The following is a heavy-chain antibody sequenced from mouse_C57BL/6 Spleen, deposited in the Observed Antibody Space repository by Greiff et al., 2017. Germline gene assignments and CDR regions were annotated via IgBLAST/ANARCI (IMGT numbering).Heavy chain of an antibody. J-gene: IGHJ3*01. CDR2: ISYDGSN. V-gene: IGHV3-6*01. D-gene: IGHD1-1*01. Sequence: VQLKESGPGLVKSSQSLSLTCSVTGYSITRGYYWNWIRQLPGNKLEWMGYISYDGSNNYHPSLQNRIPITRDTSTNQFFLQLNSVTTEDTATYYCARDGDYYGSSPWFAYWGQGTLVTVSA. CDR3: ARDGDYYGSSPWFAY. CDR1: GYSITRGYY.